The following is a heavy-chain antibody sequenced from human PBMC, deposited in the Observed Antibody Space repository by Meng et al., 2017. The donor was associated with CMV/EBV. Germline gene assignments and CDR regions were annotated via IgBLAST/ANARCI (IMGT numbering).Heavy chain of an antibody. Sequence: GESLKISCAAPGFTFSSYDMHWVRQATGKGLEWVSAIGTAGDTYYPGSVKGRFTISRENAKNSLYLQMSSLRAGDTAVYYCARNYGMDVWGQGTTVTVSS. V-gene: IGHV3-13*01. CDR3: ARNYGMDV. CDR2: IGTAGDT. J-gene: IGHJ6*02. CDR1: GFTFSSYD.